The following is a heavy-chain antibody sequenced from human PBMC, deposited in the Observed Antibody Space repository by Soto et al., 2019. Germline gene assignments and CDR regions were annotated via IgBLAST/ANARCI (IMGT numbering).Heavy chain of an antibody. D-gene: IGHD6-19*01. J-gene: IGHJ4*02. V-gene: IGHV4-31*03. CDR1: GGSISSGNNY. CDR2: IHHSGST. CDR3: ARAAVAGTYDLDY. Sequence: SETLSLTCILSGGSISSGNNYWSWVRQHPGKGLEWIGYIHHSGSTYFNPSLKGRVTISIDTSKNQFSLKLSSVTAADTAVYFCARAAVAGTYDLDYWGQGTRVTVSS.